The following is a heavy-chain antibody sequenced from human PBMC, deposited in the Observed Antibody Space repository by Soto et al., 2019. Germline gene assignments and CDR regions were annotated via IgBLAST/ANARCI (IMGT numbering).Heavy chain of an antibody. CDR1: GYTFTIYA. CDR3: ARNLMDYERVTGYYMAYYFED. V-gene: IGHV1-3*01. CDR2: INAGNGNT. J-gene: IGHJ4*02. D-gene: IGHD3-9*01. Sequence: ASVKVSCKASGYTFTIYAMHWVLQAPGQRLEWMGWINAGNGNTKYSQKFQGRVTITRDTSASTAYMELSSLRSEDTAVYYCARNLMDYERVTGYYMAYYFEDWGQGTRVNVAS.